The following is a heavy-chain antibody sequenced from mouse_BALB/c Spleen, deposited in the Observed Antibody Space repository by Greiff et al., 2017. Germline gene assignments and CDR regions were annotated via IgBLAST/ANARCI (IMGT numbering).Heavy chain of an antibody. CDR2: ISDGGSYT. Sequence: EVHLVESGGGLVKPGGSLKLSCAASGFTFSDYYMYWVRQTPEKRLEWVATISDGGSYTYYPDSVKGRFTISRDNAKNNLYLQMSSLKSEDTAMYYCARDPTGFAYWGQGTLVTVSA. CDR3: ARDPTGFAY. J-gene: IGHJ3*01. V-gene: IGHV5-4*02. CDR1: GFTFSDYY.